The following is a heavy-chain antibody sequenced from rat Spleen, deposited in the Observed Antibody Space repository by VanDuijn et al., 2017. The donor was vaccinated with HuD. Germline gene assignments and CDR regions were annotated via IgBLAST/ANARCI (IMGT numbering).Heavy chain of an antibody. CDR1: GFTFSDYY. D-gene: IGHD1-9*01. Sequence: EVQLVESDGGLVQPGRSLKLSCAASGFTFSDYYMAWVRQAPTKGLEWVASISTGGGNTYYRDSVKGRFTISRDNAKSTLYLQMDSLRSEDTATYYCARRLYYGYNQYYFDYWGQGVMVTVSS. J-gene: IGHJ2*01. V-gene: IGHV5-25*01. CDR2: ISTGGGNT. CDR3: ARRLYYGYNQYYFDY.